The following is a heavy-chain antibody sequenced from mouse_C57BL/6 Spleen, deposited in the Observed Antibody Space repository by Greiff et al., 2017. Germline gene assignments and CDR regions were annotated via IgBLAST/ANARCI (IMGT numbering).Heavy chain of an antibody. J-gene: IGHJ4*01. CDR3: ARDYYGSSGMDY. Sequence: VQLQQSGAELVRPGSSVKLSCKASGYTFTSYWMHWVKQRPIQGLEWIGNIDPSDSETHYNQKFKDKATLTVDKSSSTAYMQLSSLTSEDSAVYYCARDYYGSSGMDYWGQGTSVTVSS. D-gene: IGHD1-1*01. CDR1: GYTFTSYW. V-gene: IGHV1-52*01. CDR2: IDPSDSET.